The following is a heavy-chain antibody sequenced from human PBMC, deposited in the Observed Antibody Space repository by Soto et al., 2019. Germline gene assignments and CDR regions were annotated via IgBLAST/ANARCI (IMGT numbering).Heavy chain of an antibody. CDR2: IYTSGSP. Sequence: SETLSLTCTVSGGPISNYYWSWIRQPAGKGLECIGRIYTSGSPNYHPSLKSRVIMSVDTSKTQFSLKVSSVTAADTAVYYCARFSNWFDPWGQGTLVTVSS. CDR1: GGPISNYY. V-gene: IGHV4-4*07. J-gene: IGHJ5*02. CDR3: ARFSNWFDP.